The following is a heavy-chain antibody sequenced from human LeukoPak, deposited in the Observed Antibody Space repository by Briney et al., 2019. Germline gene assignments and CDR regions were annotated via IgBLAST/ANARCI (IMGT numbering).Heavy chain of an antibody. Sequence: GGSLRLSCAASGFTFSTYWMYWVRQAPGRGLVWVSRISFDGASRNYADSVKGRFTISRDNSNNTMFLQMDSPRGEDTAIYYCARDGGPGAFDYWGQGTLVTVSS. V-gene: IGHV3-74*01. J-gene: IGHJ4*02. CDR1: GFTFSTYW. CDR2: ISFDGASR. D-gene: IGHD1-1*01. CDR3: ARDGGPGAFDY.